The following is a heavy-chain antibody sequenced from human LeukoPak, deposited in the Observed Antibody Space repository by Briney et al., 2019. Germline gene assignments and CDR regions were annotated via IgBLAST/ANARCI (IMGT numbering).Heavy chain of an antibody. CDR1: GGSISSYY. Sequence: PSETLSLTCTVSGGSISSYYWGWIRQPPGKGLEWIGSIYYSGSTYYNPSLKSRVTISVDTSKNQFSLKLNSVTAADTAVYYCAREPYGSGTFDYWGQGTLVTVSS. V-gene: IGHV4-39*07. J-gene: IGHJ4*02. CDR2: IYYSGST. CDR3: AREPYGSGTFDY. D-gene: IGHD3-10*01.